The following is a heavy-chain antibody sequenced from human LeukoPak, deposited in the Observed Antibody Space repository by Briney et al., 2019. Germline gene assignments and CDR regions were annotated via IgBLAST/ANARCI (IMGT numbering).Heavy chain of an antibody. J-gene: IGHJ5*02. CDR3: ARGLWWPTRWFDP. V-gene: IGHV4-34*01. D-gene: IGHD2-15*01. CDR2: INHSGST. CDR1: GGSFSNYY. Sequence: SETLSLTCTVSGGSFSNYYWSWIRQPPGKGLEWIGEINHSGSTNYNPSLKSRVTISVDTSKNQFSLKLSSVTAADTAVYYCARGLWWPTRWFDPWGQGTLVTVSS.